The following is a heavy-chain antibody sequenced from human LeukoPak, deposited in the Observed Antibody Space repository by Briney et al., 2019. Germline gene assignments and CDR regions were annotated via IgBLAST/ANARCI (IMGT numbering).Heavy chain of an antibody. CDR3: ARAGNYYFDL. V-gene: IGHV3-74*01. CDR1: GFTFSSSW. CDR2: MNADGRTI. D-gene: IGHD1-7*01. J-gene: IGHJ2*01. Sequence: LSGGSLRLSCAASGFTFSSSWMHWVRQGPGKGLVWVARMNADGRTINYADSVKGRFTISRDNAKNTLYLQMNSLRTEDEAVYYCARAGNYYFDLWGRGTQVTVSS.